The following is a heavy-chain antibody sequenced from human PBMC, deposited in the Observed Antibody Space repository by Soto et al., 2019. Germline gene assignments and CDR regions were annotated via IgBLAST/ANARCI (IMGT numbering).Heavy chain of an antibody. CDR2: MNPNSGNT. J-gene: IGHJ5*02. D-gene: IGHD3-3*01. CDR1: GYTFTGYD. Sequence: ASVKVSCKASGYTFTGYDIDWVRQATGQGLEWMGWMNPNSGNTGYAQKFQGRVTMTRNTSISTAYMELSSLRSEDTAVYYCARGFYGITIFGVVIPWFDPWGQGTLVTVSS. V-gene: IGHV1-8*01. CDR3: ARGFYGITIFGVVIPWFDP.